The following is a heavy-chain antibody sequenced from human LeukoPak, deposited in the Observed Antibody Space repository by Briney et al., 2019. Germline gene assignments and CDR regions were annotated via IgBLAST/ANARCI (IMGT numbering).Heavy chain of an antibody. D-gene: IGHD3-10*01. J-gene: IGHJ4*02. CDR2: ISGSGSDM. V-gene: IGHV3-11*04. Sequence: GGSLRLSCVVSGFGFSDSYMTWIRQTPGKGLEWLAYISGSGSDMYYADSVKGRFTISRDNAKNSLYLQMNSLRAEGTAVYYCARDKWFGKNFDYWGQGTLVTVSS. CDR3: ARDKWFGKNFDY. CDR1: GFGFSDSY.